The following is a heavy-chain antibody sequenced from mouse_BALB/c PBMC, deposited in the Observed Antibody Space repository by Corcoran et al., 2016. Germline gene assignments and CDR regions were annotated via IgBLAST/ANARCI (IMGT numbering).Heavy chain of an antibody. CDR3: AREVPGGNPFDY. CDR2: IYPYNDGT. J-gene: IGHJ2*01. D-gene: IGHD2-1*01. CDR1: GYTFTSYV. V-gene: IGHV1S136*01. Sequence: EVQLQQSGPELVKPGASVKMSCKASGYTFTSYVMHWVQQKPGQGLEWIGYIYPYNDGTKYTEKFKGKATLTSDKSSSTAYMKLSSLTSEDSAVYYCAREVPGGNPFDYWGQGTTLTVSS.